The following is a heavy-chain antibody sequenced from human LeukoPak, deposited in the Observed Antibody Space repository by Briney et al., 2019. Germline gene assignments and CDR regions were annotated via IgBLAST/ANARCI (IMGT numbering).Heavy chain of an antibody. Sequence: GGSLRLSCAASGFTFSDFYMAWVRQAPGMGLEWVAYISPNGQTIYYAESLRGRFTISRDNAKSTVFLQMNNLRADDTAVYYCAKTFTALVFFEFWGQGALVTVSP. CDR1: GFTFSDFY. CDR3: AKTFTALVFFEF. J-gene: IGHJ4*02. D-gene: IGHD5-18*01. V-gene: IGHV3-11*01. CDR2: ISPNGQTI.